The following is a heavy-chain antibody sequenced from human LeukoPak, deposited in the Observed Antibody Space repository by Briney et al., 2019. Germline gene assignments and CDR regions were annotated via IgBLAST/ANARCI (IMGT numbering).Heavy chain of an antibody. CDR1: GFTSRIYG. CDR3: ATIGYSTSWANFDY. Sequence: GGSLRLSCAPSGFTSRIYGMHSVRQGPGEGLWRVASIRTDGGEKYHADSVQGRFSISRDNSKNTLYLQMDSLRAEDTALYYCATIGYSTSWANFDYWGQGTLVTVSS. CDR2: IRTDGGEK. J-gene: IGHJ4*02. V-gene: IGHV3-30*02. D-gene: IGHD6-13*01.